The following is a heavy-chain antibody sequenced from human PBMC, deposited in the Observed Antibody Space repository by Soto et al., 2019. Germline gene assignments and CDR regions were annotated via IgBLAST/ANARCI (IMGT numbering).Heavy chain of an antibody. D-gene: IGHD5-18*01. J-gene: IGHJ6*02. V-gene: IGHV1-2*04. CDR1: GYTFTGYY. CDR3: ARDMDTAMGTYYYGMDV. CDR2: INPNSGGT. Sequence: GXSVKVSCKASGYTFTGYYMHLVRHTPGQGLEWMGWINPNSGGTNYAQKFQGWVTMTRDTSISTAYMELSRLRSDDKAVYYCARDMDTAMGTYYYGMDVWGQGTTVTVSS.